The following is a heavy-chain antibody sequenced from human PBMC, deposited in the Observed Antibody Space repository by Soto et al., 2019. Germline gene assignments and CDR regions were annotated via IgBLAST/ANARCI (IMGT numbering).Heavy chain of an antibody. CDR3: ARVFGNFWSGYHIDF. Sequence: SETLSLTCSVSGDSINSYYWTWIRQPPGKGLEWIGHSYYGGNTYYNPSLKSRLTISVDTSQNQFSLRLSSLTAADTAIYYCARVFGNFWSGYHIDFWGQGTLVT. D-gene: IGHD3-3*01. J-gene: IGHJ4*02. V-gene: IGHV4-59*01. CDR1: GDSINSYY. CDR2: SYYGGNT.